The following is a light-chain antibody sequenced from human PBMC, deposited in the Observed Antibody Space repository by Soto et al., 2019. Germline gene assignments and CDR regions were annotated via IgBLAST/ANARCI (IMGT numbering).Light chain of an antibody. CDR1: MRDIGAYNL. CDR3: SSFTSRSSLI. J-gene: IGLJ2*01. Sequence: QSALTQPASVSGSPGPSITIFCAGTMRDIGAYNLVSWYQQHPGRAPQLIIYEVRNRPSGSSFRFSGSKSGNTASLTSSGLQAEDEADYYCSSFTSRSSLIFGGGTKLTVL. CDR2: EVR. V-gene: IGLV2-14*01.